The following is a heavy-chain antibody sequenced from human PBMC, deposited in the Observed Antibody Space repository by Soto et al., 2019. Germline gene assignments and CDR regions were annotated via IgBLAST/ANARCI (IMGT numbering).Heavy chain of an antibody. Sequence: QVQLVQSGAEVKKPGASVKVSCKASGYTFTSYAMHWVRQAPGQRLEWMGWINAGNGNTKYSQKFQGRVTITRDTSASTAYMELSSLRSEDTAVDYCARVSYDFWSGYSIYYYYYGMDVWGQGTTVTVSS. CDR1: GYTFTSYA. D-gene: IGHD3-3*01. V-gene: IGHV1-3*01. CDR3: ARVSYDFWSGYSIYYYYYGMDV. J-gene: IGHJ6*02. CDR2: INAGNGNT.